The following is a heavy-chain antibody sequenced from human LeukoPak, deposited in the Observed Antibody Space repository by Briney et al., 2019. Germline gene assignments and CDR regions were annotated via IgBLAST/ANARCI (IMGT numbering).Heavy chain of an antibody. D-gene: IGHD3-22*01. V-gene: IGHV3-23*01. J-gene: IGHJ3*02. CDR2: ISGSGGRT. Sequence: PGGSLRLSCAASGFTFSSYAMTWVRQPPGKGLEWVSTISGSGGRTYYADSVKGRFTISRDDSKNTLYLQMNSLRAEDTAVYYRAKVRTMIAVAFDIWGQGTMVTVSS. CDR1: GFTFSSYA. CDR3: AKVRTMIAVAFDI.